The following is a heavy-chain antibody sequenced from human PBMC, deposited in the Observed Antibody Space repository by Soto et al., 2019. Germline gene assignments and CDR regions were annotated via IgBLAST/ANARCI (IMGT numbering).Heavy chain of an antibody. CDR3: AREPPYDYDFWSGPQYYFDY. V-gene: IGHV1-18*01. CDR1: GYTFTSYG. CDR2: ISAYNGNT. Sequence: ASVKVSCKASGYTFTSYGISWVRQAPGQGLEWMGWISAYNGNTNYAQKLQGRVTMTTDTSTSTAYMELRSLRSDDTAVYYCAREPPYDYDFWSGPQYYFDYCGQGSLVPVSS. D-gene: IGHD3-3*01. J-gene: IGHJ4*02.